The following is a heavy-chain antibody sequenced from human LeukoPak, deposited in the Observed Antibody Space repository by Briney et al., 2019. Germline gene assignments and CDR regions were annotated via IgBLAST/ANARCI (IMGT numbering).Heavy chain of an antibody. Sequence: SETLSLTCAVYGGSFSGYYWSWIRQPPGKGLEWIGEINHSGSTNYNPSLKSRVTISVDTSKNQFSLKLGSVTAADTAVYYCARRTGNSIGVRAAKFDPWGQGTLVTVSS. J-gene: IGHJ5*02. CDR3: ARRTGNSIGVRAAKFDP. CDR1: GGSFSGYY. D-gene: IGHD6-25*01. V-gene: IGHV4-34*01. CDR2: INHSGST.